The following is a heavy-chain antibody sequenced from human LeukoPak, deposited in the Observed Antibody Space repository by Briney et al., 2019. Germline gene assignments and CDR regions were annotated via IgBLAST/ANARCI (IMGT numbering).Heavy chain of an antibody. CDR3: ATDLRDY. J-gene: IGHJ4*02. V-gene: IGHV3-23*01. Sequence: GGSLRLSCGASGFTFSNYAMSWVRQAPGKGLGWVSAISGSGGSIYYADSVKGRFTISRDNSKNTLYLQMNSLRAEDTAVYYCATDLRDYWGQGTLVTVSS. CDR2: ISGSGGSI. CDR1: GFTFSNYA.